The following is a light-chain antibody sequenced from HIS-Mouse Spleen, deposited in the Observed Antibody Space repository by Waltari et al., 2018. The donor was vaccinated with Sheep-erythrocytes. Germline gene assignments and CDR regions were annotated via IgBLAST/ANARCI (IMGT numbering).Light chain of an antibody. CDR1: ALPKKS. V-gene: IGLV3-10*01. CDR2: EDS. Sequence: SYELTQPPSVSVSPGQTARITCSGDALPKKSAYCYQQKSGQAPVLVIYEDSKRPSGIPERFSGSSSGTMATLTISGAQVEDEADYYCYSTDSSGNHSNWVFGGGTKLTVL. CDR3: YSTDSSGNHSNWV. J-gene: IGLJ3*02.